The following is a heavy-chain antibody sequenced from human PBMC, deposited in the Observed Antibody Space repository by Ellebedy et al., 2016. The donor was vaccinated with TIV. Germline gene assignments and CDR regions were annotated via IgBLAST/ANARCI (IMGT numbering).Heavy chain of an antibody. V-gene: IGHV4-39*02. J-gene: IGHJ4*02. Sequence: SETLSLTCTVSGGSISSSSYYWGWIRQPPGKGLEWIGSIYYSGSTYYNPSLKSRVTISVDTSKNQFSLKLSSVTAADTAVYYCARDTAMVTFDFDYWGQGTLVTVSS. CDR1: GGSISSSSYY. D-gene: IGHD5-18*01. CDR2: IYYSGST. CDR3: ARDTAMVTFDFDY.